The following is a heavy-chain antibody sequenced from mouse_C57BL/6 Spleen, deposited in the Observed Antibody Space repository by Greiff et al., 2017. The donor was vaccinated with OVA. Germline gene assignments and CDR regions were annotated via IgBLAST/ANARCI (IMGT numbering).Heavy chain of an antibody. Sequence: QVQLQQPGAELVKPGASVKLSCKSSGYTFTSYWMQWVKQRPGQGLEWIGEIDPSDSYTNYNQKFKGKATLPVDTSSSTAYMQLSSLTSEDSAVYYCARFDYGSSSWFAYWGQGTLVTVSA. CDR3: ARFDYGSSSWFAY. D-gene: IGHD1-1*01. CDR1: GYTFTSYW. J-gene: IGHJ3*01. CDR2: IDPSDSYT. V-gene: IGHV1-50*01.